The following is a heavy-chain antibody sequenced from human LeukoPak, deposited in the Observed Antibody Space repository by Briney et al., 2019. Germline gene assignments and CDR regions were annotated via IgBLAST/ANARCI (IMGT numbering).Heavy chain of an antibody. Sequence: GASLRLSCGASGFTFSNYEMNWVRQAPGKGLEWVAYISSRRSTIYYADSVKGRFTISRDNAKNSLYLQMNSLRAEDTAVYYCARDLGGNGDSWGQGTLVTVSS. CDR2: ISSRRSTI. J-gene: IGHJ5*02. CDR3: ARDLGGNGDS. CDR1: GFTFSNYE. D-gene: IGHD2-21*01. V-gene: IGHV3-48*03.